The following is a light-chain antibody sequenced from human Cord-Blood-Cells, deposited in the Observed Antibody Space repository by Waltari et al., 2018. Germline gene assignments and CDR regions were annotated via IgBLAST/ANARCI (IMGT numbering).Light chain of an antibody. CDR2: EDN. CDR3: QSYDSSIRV. V-gene: IGLV6-57*01. J-gene: IGLJ2*01. Sequence: FMLTQPHSVSESPGKTVTISCTRSSGSIASNYVQGYQHRPGSSPTTVIYEDNQRPSGVPDRFSGSIDSSSNSASLTISGLKTEDEADYYCQSYDSSIRVFGGGTKLTVL. CDR1: SGSIASNY.